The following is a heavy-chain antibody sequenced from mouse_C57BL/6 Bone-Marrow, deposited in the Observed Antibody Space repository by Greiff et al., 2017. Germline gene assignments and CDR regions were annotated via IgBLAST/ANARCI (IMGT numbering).Heavy chain of an antibody. V-gene: IGHV14-4*01. CDR1: GFNIKDDY. CDR3: TTVEWLRRGYFDV. Sequence: EVKLVESGAELVRPGASVKLSCTASGFNIKDDYMHWVKQRPEQGLEWIGWIDPENGDTEYASKFPGKATITADTSSNTAYLQLSSLTSEDTAVYYCTTVEWLRRGYFDVWGTGTTVTVSS. D-gene: IGHD2-2*01. J-gene: IGHJ1*03. CDR2: IDPENGDT.